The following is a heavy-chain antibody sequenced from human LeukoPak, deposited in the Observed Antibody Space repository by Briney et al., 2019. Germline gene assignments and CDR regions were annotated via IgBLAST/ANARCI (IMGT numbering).Heavy chain of an antibody. D-gene: IGHD2-21*02. Sequence: SETLSLTCTISGGSISTYYWSWVRQPPGEGLEWIGFMYYNGSATYNYNPSPKSRVTISVDSSKNQFSLKLTSVTAADTAIYYCARDVAVTAHWVAFDIWGQGTMVTVSS. J-gene: IGHJ3*02. CDR1: GGSISTYY. V-gene: IGHV4-59*01. CDR3: ARDVAVTAHWVAFDI. CDR2: MYYNGSATY.